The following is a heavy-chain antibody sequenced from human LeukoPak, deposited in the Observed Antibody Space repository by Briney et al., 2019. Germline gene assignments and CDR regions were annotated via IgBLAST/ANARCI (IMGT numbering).Heavy chain of an antibody. J-gene: IGHJ4*02. CDR3: AKQLGYCSDGSCYFPY. CDR2: ISGSGGVT. CDR1: GFTFSNYA. Sequence: GGSLRLSCAASGFTFSNYAMTWVRQAPGKGPEWVSGISGSGGVTYYADSVQGRFTISRDNSKSTLCLQMNSLRAEDTAVCYCAKQLGYCSDGSCYFPYWGQGTLVTVSS. D-gene: IGHD2-15*01. V-gene: IGHV3-23*01.